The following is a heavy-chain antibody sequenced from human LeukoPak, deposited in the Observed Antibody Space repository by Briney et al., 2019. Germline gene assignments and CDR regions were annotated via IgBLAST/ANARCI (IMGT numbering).Heavy chain of an antibody. CDR1: GGSFSGYY. J-gene: IGHJ6*02. Sequence: SETLSLTCAVYGGSFSGYYWSWIRQLPGKGLEWIGEINHSGSTNYNPSLKSRVTISVDTSKNQFSLKLSSVTAADTAVYYCARXRIQLWSYYYYGMDVWGQGTTVTVSS. D-gene: IGHD5-18*01. V-gene: IGHV4-34*01. CDR3: ARXRIQLWSYYYYGMDV. CDR2: INHSGST.